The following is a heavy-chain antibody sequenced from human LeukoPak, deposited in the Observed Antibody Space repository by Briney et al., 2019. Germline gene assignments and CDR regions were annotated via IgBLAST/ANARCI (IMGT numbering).Heavy chain of an antibody. CDR3: ARKHFDY. CDR2: MYHSGDT. CDR1: GYSVSSGYY. Sequence: SETLSLTCTVSGYSVSSGYYWGWIRQPPGKGLEWIGSMYHSGDTYYNPSLKSRVTISVDTSKNQFSLKLSSVTAADTAVYYCARKHFDYWGQGTLVTVSS. V-gene: IGHV4-38-2*02. J-gene: IGHJ4*02.